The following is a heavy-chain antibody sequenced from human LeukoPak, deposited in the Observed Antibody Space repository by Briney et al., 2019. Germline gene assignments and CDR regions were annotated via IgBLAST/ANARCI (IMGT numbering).Heavy chain of an antibody. J-gene: IGHJ4*02. CDR2: IYYSGTT. D-gene: IGHD5-18*01. CDR3: ARDKYGYSSFDC. V-gene: IGHV4-30-4*01. Sequence: SQTLSLTCTVSGGSISSGDSYWSWIRQPPGKGLEWIGYIYYSGTTYYNPSLKSRVTISVDTSKNQFSLNLSSVTAADTAVYYCARDKYGYSSFDCWGQGTLVTVSS. CDR1: GGSISSGDSY.